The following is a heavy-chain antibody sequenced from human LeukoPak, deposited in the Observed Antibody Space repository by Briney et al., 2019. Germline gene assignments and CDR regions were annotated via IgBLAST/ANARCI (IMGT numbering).Heavy chain of an antibody. J-gene: IGHJ4*02. V-gene: IGHV1-2*02. Sequence: ASVKVSCKASGYIFTGHYMHWARHAPGQGLEWMGWINPKNGDKNSAQNFQGRVTMTRDTSITTVSMELSRLRRDDTAVYYCAREGRNRSDTAAFDYWGQGTLVTVST. CDR3: AREGRNRSDTAAFDY. CDR2: INPKNGDK. CDR1: GYIFTGHY. D-gene: IGHD1-14*01.